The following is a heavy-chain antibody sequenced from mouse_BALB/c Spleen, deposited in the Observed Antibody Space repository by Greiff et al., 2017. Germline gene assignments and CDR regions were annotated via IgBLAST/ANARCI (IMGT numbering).Heavy chain of an antibody. CDR2: ISYSGST. CDR3: ARREDYYGSSSFAY. D-gene: IGHD1-1*01. J-gene: IGHJ3*01. CDR1: GDSITSGY. V-gene: IGHV3-8*02. Sequence: EVKLVESGPSLVKPSQTLSLTCSVTGDSITSGYWNWIRKFPGNKLEYMGYISYSGSTYYNPSLKSRISITRDTSKNQYYLQLNSVTTEDTATYYCARREDYYGSSSFAYWGQGTLVTVSA.